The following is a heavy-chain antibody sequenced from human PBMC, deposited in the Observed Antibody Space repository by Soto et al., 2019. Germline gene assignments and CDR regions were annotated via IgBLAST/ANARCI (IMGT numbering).Heavy chain of an antibody. V-gene: IGHV4-34*01. CDR3: ARRITIFGVVDIRPNYYYYMDV. CDR1: GGSFSGYY. D-gene: IGHD3-3*01. CDR2: IKHSGST. J-gene: IGHJ6*03. Sequence: QVQLQQWGAGLLKPSETLSLTCAVYGGSFSGYYWSWIRQPPGKGLEWIGEIKHSGSTNYNPSLKSRVTISVDTAKIQFSLKLSSVTAAHKAVYYCARRITIFGVVDIRPNYYYYMDVWGKGTTVTVSS.